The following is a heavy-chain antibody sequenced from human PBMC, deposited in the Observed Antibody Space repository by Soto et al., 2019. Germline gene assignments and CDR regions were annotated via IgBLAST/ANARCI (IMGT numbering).Heavy chain of an antibody. V-gene: IGHV4-30-4*01. J-gene: IGHJ6*02. D-gene: IGHD3-16*02. Sequence: SETLSLTCTVSGGSISSGDYFWSWIRQPPGKGLEWIGYISYSGSTYYSPSLRSRVTLSIDTSRSQFSLKVNSVTPADTAVYYCARVRLVYDYVWGSYPNYYGMDVWGQGTTVTVSS. CDR2: ISYSGST. CDR1: GGSISSGDYF. CDR3: ARVRLVYDYVWGSYPNYYGMDV.